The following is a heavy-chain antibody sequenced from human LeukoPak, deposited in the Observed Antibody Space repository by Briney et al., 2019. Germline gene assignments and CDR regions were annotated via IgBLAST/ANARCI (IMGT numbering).Heavy chain of an antibody. CDR1: GYTFTDYY. D-gene: IGHD3-10*01. CDR2: ISAYNGNT. V-gene: IGHV1-18*04. CDR3: ARDRRFGELLFPDDY. J-gene: IGHJ4*02. Sequence: GASVKVSCKASGYTFTDYYIHWVRQAPGQGLEWMGWISAYNGNTNYAQKLQGRVTMTTDTSTSTAYMELRSLRSDDTAVYYCARDRRFGELLFPDDYWGQGTLVTVSS.